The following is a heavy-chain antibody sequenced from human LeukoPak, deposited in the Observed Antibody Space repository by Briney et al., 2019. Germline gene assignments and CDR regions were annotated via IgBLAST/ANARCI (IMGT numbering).Heavy chain of an antibody. Sequence: QPGGSLRLSCAASEFTFSTYGMHWVRQAPGKGLEWVAFIRYDGSNKYYADSVKGRFTISRDNSKNTLYLQMNSLRAEDTAVYYCANRPTVAVAGMGKAFDIWGQGTMVTVSS. CDR1: EFTFSTYG. V-gene: IGHV3-30*02. D-gene: IGHD6-19*01. J-gene: IGHJ3*02. CDR2: IRYDGSNK. CDR3: ANRPTVAVAGMGKAFDI.